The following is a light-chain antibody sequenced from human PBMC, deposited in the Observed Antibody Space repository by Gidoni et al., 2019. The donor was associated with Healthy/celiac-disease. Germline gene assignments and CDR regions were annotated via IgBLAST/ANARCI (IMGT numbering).Light chain of an antibody. V-gene: IGKV1-5*03. CDR2: KAS. Sequence: DIQMTQSPSTLSASVGDRVTITCRDSQRISSWLAWYQQKPGKAPKLLIYKASSLESGVPSRFSGSGSGTEFTLTISSLQPDDFATYYCQQYNSYSTWTFGQGTKVEIK. CDR3: QQYNSYSTWT. J-gene: IGKJ1*01. CDR1: QRISSW.